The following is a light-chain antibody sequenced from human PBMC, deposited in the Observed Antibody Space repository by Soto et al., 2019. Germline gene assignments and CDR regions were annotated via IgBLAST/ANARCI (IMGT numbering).Light chain of an antibody. CDR1: QSISSY. J-gene: IGKJ4*01. V-gene: IGKV1-39*01. Sequence: DIQMTQSPSSLSAAVGDRVTITCRASQSISSYLNWYQQKPGKAPKVLIYGASSLQSGVPSRFRGIESGTDFTLTISSLQPEDFATYYCQQTYSTPLTFGGGTKVDIK. CDR2: GAS. CDR3: QQTYSTPLT.